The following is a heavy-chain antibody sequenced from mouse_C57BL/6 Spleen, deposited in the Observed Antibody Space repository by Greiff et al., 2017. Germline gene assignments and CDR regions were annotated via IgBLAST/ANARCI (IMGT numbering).Heavy chain of an antibody. CDR2: IYPGSGST. Sequence: QVQLKQPGAELVKPGASVKMSCKASGYTFTSYWITWVKQRPGQGLEWIGDIYPGSGSTNYNEKFKSKATLTVDTSSSTAYMQLSSLTSEDSAVYYCARDFDYDVPFAYWGQGTLVTVSA. D-gene: IGHD2-4*01. V-gene: IGHV1-55*01. CDR3: ARDFDYDVPFAY. J-gene: IGHJ3*01. CDR1: GYTFTSYW.